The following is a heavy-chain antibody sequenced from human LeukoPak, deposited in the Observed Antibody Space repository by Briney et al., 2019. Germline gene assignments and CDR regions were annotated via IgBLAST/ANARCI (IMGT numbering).Heavy chain of an antibody. J-gene: IGHJ4*02. CDR3: ARDSNSGYDRTFDY. D-gene: IGHD5-12*01. V-gene: IGHV3-21*01. CDR2: ISSTSTYI. Sequence: GGSLRLSCAASRFTFSSYEMNWVRQAPGKGLEWVSSISSTSTYIYYADSLKGRFTISRDNAKNSLYLQMNSLRAEDTAVYYCARDSNSGYDRTFDYWGQGTLVTVSS. CDR1: RFTFSSYE.